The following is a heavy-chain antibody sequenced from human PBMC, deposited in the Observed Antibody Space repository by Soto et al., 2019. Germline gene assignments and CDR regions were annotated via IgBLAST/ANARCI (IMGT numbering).Heavy chain of an antibody. CDR1: SGSITSDGYY. CDR3: ARDRVIRSTSLAHWFDP. J-gene: IGHJ5*02. V-gene: IGHV4-31*03. Sequence: SATLSLTCTVSSGSITSDGYYWSWLRQSPGKGLEWIGYIYNNGRTYYNPSLESRVSISIDTPNHQFSLTLRSVTAADTAVYYCARDRVIRSTSLAHWFDPWGQGAQVTVSS. D-gene: IGHD3-10*01. CDR2: IYNNGRT.